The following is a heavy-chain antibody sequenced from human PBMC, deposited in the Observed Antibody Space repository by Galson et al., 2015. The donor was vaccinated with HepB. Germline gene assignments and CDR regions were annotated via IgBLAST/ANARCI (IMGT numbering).Heavy chain of an antibody. V-gene: IGHV3-11*01. CDR1: GFTFSDYY. CDR3: ARDGGTVLVVTPYNYMDV. Sequence: SLRLSCAASGFTFSDYYMSWIRQAPGKGLEWVSYISSSGSTIYYADSVKGRFTISRDNAKNSLYLQMNSLRAEDTAVYYCARDGGTVLVVTPYNYMDVWGKGTTVTVSS. CDR2: ISSSGSTI. D-gene: IGHD2-8*02. J-gene: IGHJ6*03.